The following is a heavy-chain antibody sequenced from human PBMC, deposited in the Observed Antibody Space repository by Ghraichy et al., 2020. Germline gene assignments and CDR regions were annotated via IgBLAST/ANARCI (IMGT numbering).Heavy chain of an antibody. D-gene: IGHD5-18*01. Sequence: SGPTLVKPTQTLTLTCTFSGFSLSTSGVGVGWIRQPPGKALEWLALIYWNDDKRYSPSLKSRLTITKDTSKNQVVLTMTNMDPVDTATYYCAHRRAQPTRNYYYYYGMDVWGQGTTVTVSS. CDR1: GFSLSTSGVG. CDR3: AHRRAQPTRNYYYYYGMDV. J-gene: IGHJ6*02. V-gene: IGHV2-5*01. CDR2: IYWNDDK.